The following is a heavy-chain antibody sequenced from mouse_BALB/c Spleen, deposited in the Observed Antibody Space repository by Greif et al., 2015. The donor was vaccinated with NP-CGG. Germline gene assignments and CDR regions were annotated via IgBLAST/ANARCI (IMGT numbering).Heavy chain of an antibody. CDR2: ISSGGSYT. CDR1: GFTFSSYA. CDR3: ARHEGLLRAMDY. D-gene: IGHD3-1*01. V-gene: IGHV5-9-3*01. J-gene: IGHJ4*01. Sequence: EVQLVESGGGLVKPGGSLKLSCAASGFTFSSYAMSWVRQTPEKRLEWVATISSGGSYTYYPDSVKGRFTISRDNAKNTLYLQMSSLRSEDTAMYYCARHEGLLRAMDYWGQGTSVTVSS.